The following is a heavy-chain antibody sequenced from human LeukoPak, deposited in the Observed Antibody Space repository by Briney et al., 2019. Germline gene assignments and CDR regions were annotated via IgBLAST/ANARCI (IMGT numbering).Heavy chain of an antibody. V-gene: IGHV3-23*01. CDR3: AKDLYYDILTGFWDY. CDR1: GFTFSSYA. Sequence: GGSLRLSCAASGFTFSSYAMSWVRQAPGKGLEWVSAISGSGGSTYYADSVKGRFTISRDNSKNTLYLQMNSLRAEDTAVYFCAKDLYYDILTGFWDYWGQGTLVTVSS. CDR2: ISGSGGST. J-gene: IGHJ4*02. D-gene: IGHD3-9*01.